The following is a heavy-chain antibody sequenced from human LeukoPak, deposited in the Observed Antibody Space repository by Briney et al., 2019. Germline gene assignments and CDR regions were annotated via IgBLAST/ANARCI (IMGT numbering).Heavy chain of an antibody. CDR3: ARVVGDILFDP. CDR1: GGSISSYY. CDR2: IYYSGST. D-gene: IGHD1-26*01. Sequence: KPSETLSLTCTVSGGSISSYYWSWIRQPPGEGLEWIGYIYYSGSTNYNPSLKSRVTISVDTSRNQFSLKLSSVTAADTAVYYCARVVGDILFDPWGQGTLVTVSS. J-gene: IGHJ5*02. V-gene: IGHV4-59*01.